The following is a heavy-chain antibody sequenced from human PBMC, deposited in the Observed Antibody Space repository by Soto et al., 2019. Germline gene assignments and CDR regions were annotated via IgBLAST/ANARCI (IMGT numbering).Heavy chain of an antibody. Sequence: EVQLLESGGGLVQPGGSLRLSCAASGFTFSSYAMSWVRQAPGKGLEWVSAISGSGGSTYYADSVKGRFTISRDNSKNTLYLQMNSLRAEDTAVYYCARNGGYCSSTSCYMDYYYGMDVWGQGTTVTVSS. CDR2: ISGSGGST. V-gene: IGHV3-23*01. D-gene: IGHD2-2*02. CDR3: ARNGGYCSSTSCYMDYYYGMDV. J-gene: IGHJ6*02. CDR1: GFTFSSYA.